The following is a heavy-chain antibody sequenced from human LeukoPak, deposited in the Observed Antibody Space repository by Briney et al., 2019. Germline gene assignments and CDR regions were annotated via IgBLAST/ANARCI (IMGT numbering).Heavy chain of an antibody. J-gene: IGHJ4*02. CDR1: GFSFSTYG. Sequence: PGGSLRLSCAASGFSFSTYGMHWARQSPGKGLEWVAVISHDANHKFYGDSVKGRFTISRDNSKSTLYLQTNSLRAEDTALYYCVRDQRRFYYAQSGYYFDHWGPGTLVTVSS. V-gene: IGHV3-30*03. D-gene: IGHD3-22*01. CDR2: ISHDANHK. CDR3: VRDQRRFYYAQSGYYFDH.